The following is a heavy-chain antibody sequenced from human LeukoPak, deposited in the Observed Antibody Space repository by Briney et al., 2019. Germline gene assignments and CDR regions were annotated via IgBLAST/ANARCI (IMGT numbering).Heavy chain of an antibody. Sequence: GGSLRLSCAASGFTFSGSAMHWVRQASGKGLEWVGRIRSKANSYATAYAASVKGRFTISRDDSKNTAYLQMNSLKTEDTAVYYCTREDEGGWSYYYMDVWGQGTLVTVSS. CDR2: IRSKANSYAT. J-gene: IGHJ6*03. CDR3: TREDEGGWSYYYMDV. D-gene: IGHD1-26*01. CDR1: GFTFSGSA. V-gene: IGHV3-73*01.